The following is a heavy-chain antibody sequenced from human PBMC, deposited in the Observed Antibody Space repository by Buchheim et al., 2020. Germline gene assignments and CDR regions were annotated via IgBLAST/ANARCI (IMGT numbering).Heavy chain of an antibody. V-gene: IGHV3-21*01. Sequence: EVQLVESGGGLVKPGGSLRLSCAASGFTFSSYSMNWVRQAPGKGLEWVSSISSSSSYIYYADSVKGRFTISRDNAKNSLYLQMNSLRAEDTAVYYCARVPSRRYSGYGYFDYWGQGTL. CDR2: ISSSSSYI. J-gene: IGHJ4*02. CDR1: GFTFSSYS. CDR3: ARVPSRRYSGYGYFDY. D-gene: IGHD5-12*01.